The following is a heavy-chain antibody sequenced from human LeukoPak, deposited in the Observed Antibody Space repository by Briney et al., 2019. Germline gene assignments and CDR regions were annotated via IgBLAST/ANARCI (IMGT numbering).Heavy chain of an antibody. J-gene: IGHJ3*02. CDR2: MNPNSGNT. Sequence: ASVKASCKASGYTFTSYDINWVRQATGQGLEWMGWMNPNSGNTGYAQKFQGRVTMTRNTSISTAYMELSSLRSEDTAVYYCIIHFDVVVTATLGVDAFDIWGQGTMVTVSS. D-gene: IGHD2-21*02. CDR3: IIHFDVVVTATLGVDAFDI. CDR1: GYTFTSYD. V-gene: IGHV1-8*01.